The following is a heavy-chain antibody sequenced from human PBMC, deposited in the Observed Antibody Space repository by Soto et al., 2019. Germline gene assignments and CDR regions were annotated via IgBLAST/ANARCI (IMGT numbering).Heavy chain of an antibody. Sequence: QVQLVQSGAEVKKPGASVKVSCKASGYTFTSYYMHWVRQAPGQGLEWMGIINPSGGSTSYAQKFQGRVTMTRDTSTSTVYMELSSLRSEDTAVYYCASAAADYYYYYYMDVWGKGTTVTVSS. CDR1: GYTFTSYY. V-gene: IGHV1-46*03. CDR2: INPSGGST. CDR3: ASAAADYYYYYYMDV. J-gene: IGHJ6*03. D-gene: IGHD2-2*01.